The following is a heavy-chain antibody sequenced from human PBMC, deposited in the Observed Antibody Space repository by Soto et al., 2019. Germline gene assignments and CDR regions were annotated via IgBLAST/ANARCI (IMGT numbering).Heavy chain of an antibody. CDR3: AAARYYYDSSGYYPGGAFDI. J-gene: IGHJ3*02. D-gene: IGHD3-22*01. V-gene: IGHV1-58*01. CDR2: IVVGSGNT. Sequence: GASVKVSCKASGFTFTSSAVQWVRQARGQRLEWIGWIVVGSGNTNYAQKFQERVTITRDMSTSTAYMELSSLRYEDTAVYYCAAARYYYDSSGYYPGGAFDIWGQGTMVTVSS. CDR1: GFTFTSSA.